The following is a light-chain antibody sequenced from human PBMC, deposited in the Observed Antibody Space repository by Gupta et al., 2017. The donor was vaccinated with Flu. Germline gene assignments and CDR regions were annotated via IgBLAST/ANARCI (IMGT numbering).Light chain of an antibody. V-gene: IGLV1-40*01. Sequence: QSVLTQPPSVSGAPGQRVTTSCTGSSSNIGAGYDVHWYHQLPGTAPKLLIYGNSNRPSGVPDRFSGSKSGTSASLAITGLQAEDEADYYCQSYDSSLSGWVFGGGTKLTVL. CDR2: GNS. CDR3: QSYDSSLSGWV. CDR1: SSNIGAGYD. J-gene: IGLJ3*02.